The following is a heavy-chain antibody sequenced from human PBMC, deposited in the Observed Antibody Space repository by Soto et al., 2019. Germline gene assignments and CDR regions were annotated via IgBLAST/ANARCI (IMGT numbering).Heavy chain of an antibody. V-gene: IGHV3-30-3*01. Sequence: QVQLVESGGGVVQPGRSLRLSCAASGFTFSSYAMHWVRQAPGKGLEWVAVISYDGSNKYYADSVKGRFTISRDNSKNTLYLQMNSLRAEDTAVYYCARDSGLKGFDYWGQGTLVTVSS. CDR2: ISYDGSNK. CDR1: GFTFSSYA. CDR3: ARDSGLKGFDY. J-gene: IGHJ4*02.